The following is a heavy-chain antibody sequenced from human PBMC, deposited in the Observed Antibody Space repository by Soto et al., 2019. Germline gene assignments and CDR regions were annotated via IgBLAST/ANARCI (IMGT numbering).Heavy chain of an antibody. CDR1: GYTFTSYG. CDR2: ISAYNGNT. J-gene: IGHJ4*02. CDR3: ARDLLLIAVAGTGGGGKKQVDY. D-gene: IGHD6-19*01. Sequence: QVQLVQSGAEVKKPGASVKVSCKASGYTFTSYGISWVRQAPGQGLEWMGWISAYNGNTNYAQKLQGRVTMTTDTSTSTAYMELRSLRSDDTAVYYCARDLLLIAVAGTGGGGKKQVDYWGQGTLVTVSS. V-gene: IGHV1-18*01.